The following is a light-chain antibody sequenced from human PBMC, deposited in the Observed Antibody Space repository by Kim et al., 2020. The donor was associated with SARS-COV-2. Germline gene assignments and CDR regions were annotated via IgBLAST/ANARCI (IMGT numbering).Light chain of an antibody. CDR1: QRISSW. CDR2: DVF. CDR3: QQYDLYPWT. V-gene: IGKV1-5*01. J-gene: IGKJ1*01. Sequence: SSLGDVVTFTSRASQRISSWLACDQQKPGKAPKLLIYDVFRLQSGVPSRFSGSGSGTEFTLTISSLQPDDRATYFCQQYDLYPWTFGQGTKVDIK.